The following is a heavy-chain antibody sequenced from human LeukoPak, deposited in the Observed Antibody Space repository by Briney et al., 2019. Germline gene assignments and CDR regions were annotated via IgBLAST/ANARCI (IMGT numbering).Heavy chain of an antibody. J-gene: IGHJ4*02. D-gene: IGHD3-16*01. CDR1: GFTFSTYW. V-gene: IGHV3-7*01. Sequence: GGSLRLSCAASGFTFSTYWMNWVRKAPGKGLEWVAYIREDGSHENYVDSVRGRFTISRDNAKNSLSLQLNSLRAEDTAVYFCARGGTWGSFDYWGQGPWSPSPQ. CDR3: ARGGTWGSFDY. CDR2: IREDGSHE.